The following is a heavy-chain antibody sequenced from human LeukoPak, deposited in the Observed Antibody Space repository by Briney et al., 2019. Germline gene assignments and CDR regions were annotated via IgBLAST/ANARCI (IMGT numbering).Heavy chain of an antibody. Sequence: ASVKVSCKASGYTFTGYFVHWVRQAPGQGLEWMGRINPNSGDTNYAQKFQGRVTMTRDTSITTAYMELSSLKSADTAVYYCTRDHPDCSGHSFYSWGQRTLVTVSS. D-gene: IGHD2-15*01. CDR3: TRDHPDCSGHSFYS. CDR2: INPNSGDT. J-gene: IGHJ5*02. V-gene: IGHV1-2*06. CDR1: GYTFTGYF.